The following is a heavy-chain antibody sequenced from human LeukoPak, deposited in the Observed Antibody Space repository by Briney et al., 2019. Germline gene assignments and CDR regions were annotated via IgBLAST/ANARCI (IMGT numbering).Heavy chain of an antibody. CDR1: GGFISSGSYY. CDR2: IYTSGST. Sequence: SETLSLTCTVSGGFISSGSYYWSWIRQPAGKGLEWIGRIYTSGSTNYNPSLKSRVTISVDTSKNQFSLKLSSVTAADTAVYYCARVGYSPLGWFDPWGQGTLVTVSS. D-gene: IGHD5-18*01. V-gene: IGHV4-61*02. J-gene: IGHJ5*02. CDR3: ARVGYSPLGWFDP.